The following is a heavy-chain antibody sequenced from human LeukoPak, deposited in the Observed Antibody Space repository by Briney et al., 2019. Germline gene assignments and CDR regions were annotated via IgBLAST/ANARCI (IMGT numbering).Heavy chain of an antibody. V-gene: IGHV4-4*07. D-gene: IGHD3-16*02. CDR1: GGSISSYF. CDR2: IYTSGST. J-gene: IGHJ5*02. Sequence: SETLSLTCTVSGGSISSYFWSWIRQPAGKGLEWIGRIYTSGSTDYNPSLKSRVTLSVDTSKNQFSLKLSSVTAADTAVYYCASRYDYVWGSYRNWFDPWGQGTLVTVSS. CDR3: ASRYDYVWGSYRNWFDP.